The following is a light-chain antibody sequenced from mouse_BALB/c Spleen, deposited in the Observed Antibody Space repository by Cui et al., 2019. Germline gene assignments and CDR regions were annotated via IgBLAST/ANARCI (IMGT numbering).Light chain of an antibody. CDR1: SSVSY. Sequence: ENVLTQSPAIMSASPGEKVTMTCSASSSVSYMHWYQQKSSTSPKLWFYDTSRLASGVPGRFIGSGYGNSFSLTISSMDAEDFATYYCFQGSGYQLTFGGGTKLEIK. V-gene: IGKV4-63*01. J-gene: IGKJ2*01. CDR2: DTS. CDR3: FQGSGYQLT.